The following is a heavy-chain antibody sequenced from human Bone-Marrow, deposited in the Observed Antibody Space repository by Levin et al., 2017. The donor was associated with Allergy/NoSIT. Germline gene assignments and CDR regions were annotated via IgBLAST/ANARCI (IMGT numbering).Heavy chain of an antibody. Sequence: GESLKISCAASGFTDSSNYMSWVRQAPGKGPEWVSVIYSGGSTYYADSVKGRFTISRDNSKNTLYLQMNSLRAEDTAVYYCARGWFGELLSHWGQGTLVTVSS. CDR1: GFTDSSNY. J-gene: IGHJ4*02. V-gene: IGHV3-53*01. CDR3: ARGWFGELLSH. D-gene: IGHD3-10*01. CDR2: IYSGGST.